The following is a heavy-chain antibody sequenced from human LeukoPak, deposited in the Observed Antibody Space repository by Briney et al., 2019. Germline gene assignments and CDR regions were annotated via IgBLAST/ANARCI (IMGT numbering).Heavy chain of an antibody. CDR3: ARVASRRYSSSWYGVNWFDP. V-gene: IGHV4-30-4*01. Sequence: SETLSLTCTVSGGSISSGDYYWSWIRQPPGKGLEWIGYIYYSGSTYYNPSLKSRVTISVDTSKNQFSLKLSSVTAADTAVYYCARVASRRYSSSWYGVNWFDPWGQGTLVTVSS. CDR1: GGSISSGDYY. J-gene: IGHJ5*02. D-gene: IGHD6-13*01. CDR2: IYYSGST.